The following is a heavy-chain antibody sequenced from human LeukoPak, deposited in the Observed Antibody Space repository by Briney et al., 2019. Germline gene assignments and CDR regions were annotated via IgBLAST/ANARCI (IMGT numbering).Heavy chain of an antibody. V-gene: IGHV1-46*01. CDR2: INPSGGST. D-gene: IGHD3-3*01. CDR1: GYTFTSYY. Sequence: ASVKVSCKASGYTFTSYYMHWVRQAPGQGLEWMGIINPSGGSTSYAQKFQGRVTMTRDTSTSTVYMELSSLRSEDTAVYYCARDRAARSGVTIFGVVIPDYMDVWGKGTTVTVSS. CDR3: ARDRAARSGVTIFGVVIPDYMDV. J-gene: IGHJ6*03.